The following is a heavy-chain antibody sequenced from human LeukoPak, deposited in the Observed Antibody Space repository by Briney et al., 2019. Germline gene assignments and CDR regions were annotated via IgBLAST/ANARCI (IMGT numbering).Heavy chain of an antibody. D-gene: IGHD3-10*01. CDR1: GFTFSDFS. CDR3: ARDAYYYGSGSSGNWFDP. CDR2: ISSSSSTI. V-gene: IGHV3-11*04. J-gene: IGHJ5*02. Sequence: GGSLRLSCAASGFTFSDFSMSWIRQAPGKGLEWVSYISSSSSTIYYADSVKGRFTISRDNAKNSLYLQMNSLRAEDTAVYYCARDAYYYGSGSSGNWFDPWGQGTLVTVSS.